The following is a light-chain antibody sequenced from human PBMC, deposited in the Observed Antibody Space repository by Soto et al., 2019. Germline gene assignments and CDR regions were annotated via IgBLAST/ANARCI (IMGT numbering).Light chain of an antibody. J-gene: IGKJ2*01. CDR2: DAS. CDR3: QQYDNLPPYT. CDR1: RDISVY. Sequence: DIQMTQSPSSLSASVGDTVTITCQASRDISVYLNWYQQKPGKAPKLLVFDASNVQTGVPSRFSGSGSETHFTFTISSLQTEDVGTYCCQQYDNLPPYTFGQGTRLEI. V-gene: IGKV1-33*01.